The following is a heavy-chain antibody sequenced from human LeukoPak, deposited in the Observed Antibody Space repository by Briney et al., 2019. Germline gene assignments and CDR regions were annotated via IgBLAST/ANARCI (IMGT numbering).Heavy chain of an antibody. CDR2: IYTSGST. V-gene: IGHV4-61*02. CDR3: ARGITKDY. J-gene: IGHJ4*02. D-gene: IGHD3-10*01. Sequence: SETLSLTCTVSGGSISSGSYYWSWIRQPAGKGLEWIGRIYTSGSTNYNPSLKSRVTISVDTSKNQFSLKLSSVTAADTAVYYCARGITKDYWGQGTLVTVSS. CDR1: GGSISSGSYY.